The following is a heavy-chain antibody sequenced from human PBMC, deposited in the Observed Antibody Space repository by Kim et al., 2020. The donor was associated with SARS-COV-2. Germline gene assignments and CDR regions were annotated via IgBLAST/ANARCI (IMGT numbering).Heavy chain of an antibody. J-gene: IGHJ4*02. V-gene: IGHV3-30*01. Sequence: KYHANSVKCRFTISRDNSKNPLYLQMNGLRAEDTAVYYCARSGWLRFFDYWGQGTLVTVSS. D-gene: IGHD5-12*01. CDR2: K. CDR3: ARSGWLRFFDY.